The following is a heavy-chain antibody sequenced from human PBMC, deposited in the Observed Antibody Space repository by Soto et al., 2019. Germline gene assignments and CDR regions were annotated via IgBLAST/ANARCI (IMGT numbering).Heavy chain of an antibody. CDR2: ISGSGGST. V-gene: IGHV3-23*01. Sequence: EVQLLESGGGLVQPGGSLRLSCAASGFTFSSYAMSWVRQAPGKGLEWVSAISGSGGSTYYADSVKGRFTISRDNSKNTLYLQMTSLRAEDTAVYYCASDPVAGYYFDYWGQGTLVTVSA. D-gene: IGHD6-19*01. CDR1: GFTFSSYA. J-gene: IGHJ4*02. CDR3: ASDPVAGYYFDY.